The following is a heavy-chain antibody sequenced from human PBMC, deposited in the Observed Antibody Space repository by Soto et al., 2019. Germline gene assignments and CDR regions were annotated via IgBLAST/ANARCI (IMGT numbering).Heavy chain of an antibody. CDR3: TTVYCSSTSCSKYYYYYGMDV. CDR1: GFTFSNAW. D-gene: IGHD2-2*01. V-gene: IGHV3-15*01. J-gene: IGHJ6*02. CDR2: IKSKTDGGTT. Sequence: GGSLRLSCAASGFTFSNAWMSWVRQAPGKGLEWVGRIKSKTDGGTTDYAAPVKGRFTISRDDSKNTLYLQMNSLKTEDTAVYYCTTVYCSSTSCSKYYYYYGMDVWGQGTTVTVSS.